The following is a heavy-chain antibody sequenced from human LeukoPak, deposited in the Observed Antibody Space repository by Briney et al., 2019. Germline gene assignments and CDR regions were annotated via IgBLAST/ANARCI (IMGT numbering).Heavy chain of an antibody. CDR3: ASGSSSWYGVDY. CDR2: IWYDGNNK. J-gene: IGHJ4*02. Sequence: GGSLRLSCAASGFTFSSYGMHWVRQAPGKGLEWVAVIWYDGNNKYYADSVKGRFTISRDNSKNTLYLQMNSLRAEDTAVYYCASGSSSWYGVDYWGQGTLVTVSS. D-gene: IGHD6-13*01. CDR1: GFTFSSYG. V-gene: IGHV3-33*01.